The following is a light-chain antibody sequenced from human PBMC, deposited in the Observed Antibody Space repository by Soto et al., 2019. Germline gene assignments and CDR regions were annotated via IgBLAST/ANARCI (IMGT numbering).Light chain of an antibody. CDR2: DVN. V-gene: IGLV2-14*01. CDR1: SSDFGDSTY. CDR3: TSYTRSGLIV. J-gene: IGLJ1*01. Sequence: QSVLTQPASVSGSPGQSITVSCTGTSSDFGDSTYVSWYQQHPGKAPRLIIYDVNNRPSGVAARFSASRSGNTASLTISGLQAEDEADYYCTSYTRSGLIVFGTGTKSPS.